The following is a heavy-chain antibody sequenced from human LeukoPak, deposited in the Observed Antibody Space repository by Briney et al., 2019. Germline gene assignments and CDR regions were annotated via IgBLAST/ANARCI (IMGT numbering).Heavy chain of an antibody. CDR3: ARQYYDFWSGYSEYNWFDP. J-gene: IGHJ5*02. V-gene: IGHV1-69*04. Sequence: GASVKVSCKASGYTFTSYGTSWVRQAPGQGLEWMGRIIPILGIANYAQKFQGRVTITADKSTSTAYMELSSLRSEDTAVYYCARQYYDFWSGYSEYNWFDPWGQGTLVTVSS. CDR1: GYTFTSYG. CDR2: IIPILGIA. D-gene: IGHD3-3*01.